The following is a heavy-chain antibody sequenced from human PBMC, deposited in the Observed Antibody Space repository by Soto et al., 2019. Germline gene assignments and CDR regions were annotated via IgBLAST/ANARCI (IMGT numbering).Heavy chain of an antibody. CDR3: ARGRGYSYGYSYFDL. CDR2: SYYNGIT. Sequence: SETLSLTCTVSGASITSGDYCWSWIRQPPGKGLEWIGYSYYNGITNDNPSLKSRVTISLDTSRNQFSLNLSSVTAADTAVYYCARGRGYSYGYSYFDLWGQGILVTVSS. J-gene: IGHJ4*02. D-gene: IGHD5-18*01. CDR1: GASITSGDYC. V-gene: IGHV4-61*08.